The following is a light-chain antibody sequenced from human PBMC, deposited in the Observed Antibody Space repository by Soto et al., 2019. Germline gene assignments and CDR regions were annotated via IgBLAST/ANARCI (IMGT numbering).Light chain of an antibody. CDR2: NNN. Sequence: QSVLTQPPSASGTPGQRVTISCSGSRSNIGSNFVNWYQQLPGTAPKLLMYNNNQRPSGVPDRFSGSKSGTSASLAISGLQSEDEADYHCAAWDDSLNGLVFGGGTKLTVL. CDR1: RSNIGSNF. J-gene: IGLJ3*02. CDR3: AAWDDSLNGLV. V-gene: IGLV1-44*01.